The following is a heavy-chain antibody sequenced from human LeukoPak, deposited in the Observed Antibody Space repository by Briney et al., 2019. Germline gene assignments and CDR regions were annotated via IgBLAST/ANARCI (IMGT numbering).Heavy chain of an antibody. CDR2: IYYSGNT. D-gene: IGHD3-10*01. J-gene: IGHJ4*02. CDR1: GGSISSSPYY. V-gene: IGHV4-39*07. Sequence: PSETLSLTCTVSGGSISSSPYYWGWVRQPPGKGLEWIGSIYYSGNTNYNPSLKSRVTISVDTSKNQFSLKLSSVTAADTAVYYCARPTPYYHGSGSYYIVDYWGQGTLVTVSS. CDR3: ARPTPYYHGSGSYYIVDY.